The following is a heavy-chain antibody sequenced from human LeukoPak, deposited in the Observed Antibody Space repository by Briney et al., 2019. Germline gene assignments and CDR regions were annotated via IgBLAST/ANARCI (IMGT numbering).Heavy chain of an antibody. CDR2: ISSSGATK. Sequence: PGGSLRLSCAASGFTFSSYEMNWVRQVPGKGLEWVSYISSSGATKYYADSVKGRLTISRDNAKNSLYLQMNSLRAADTAVYYCARNGFGDIDYWGQGTLVTVSS. V-gene: IGHV3-48*03. CDR1: GFTFSSYE. D-gene: IGHD3-10*01. CDR3: ARNGFGDIDY. J-gene: IGHJ4*02.